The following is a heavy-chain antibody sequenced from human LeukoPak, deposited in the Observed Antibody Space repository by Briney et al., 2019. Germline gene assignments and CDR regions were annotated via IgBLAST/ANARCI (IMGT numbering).Heavy chain of an antibody. CDR2: IYYSGST. CDR1: GGSISGYY. D-gene: IGHD1-26*01. CDR3: ARQGSGSHRD. Sequence: SETLSLTCTVSGGSISGYYWSWIRQPPGKGLEWIGYIYYSGSTNYNPSLKSRVTISVDTSKNQFSLKLSSVTAADTAVYYCARQGSGSHRDWGQGTLVTVSS. J-gene: IGHJ4*02. V-gene: IGHV4-59*08.